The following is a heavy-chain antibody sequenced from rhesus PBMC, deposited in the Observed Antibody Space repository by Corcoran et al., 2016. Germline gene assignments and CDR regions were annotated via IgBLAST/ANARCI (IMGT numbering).Heavy chain of an antibody. CDR1: GFIFSNYW. CDR2: IKKKAYGGTT. J-gene: IGHJ4*01. Sequence: EVQLVESGGGLVQPGGSLRLSCAASGFIFSNYWMSWVRQAPGKGLDWIGRIKKKAYGGTTACTESVKDRFTVSRDDSKTTLYLQMNSLKSDDTAVYYCTRGYFDYWGQGVLVTVSS. V-gene: IGHV3-16*01. CDR3: TRGYFDY.